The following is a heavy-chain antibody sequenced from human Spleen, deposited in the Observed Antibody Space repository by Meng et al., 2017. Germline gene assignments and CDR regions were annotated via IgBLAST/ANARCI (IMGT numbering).Heavy chain of an antibody. V-gene: IGHV3-23*01. CDR2: ISGSGGST. Sequence: GESLKISCAASGFTFSSYAMSWVRQAPGKGLEWVSAISGSGGSTYYADSVKGRFTISRDNSKNTLYLQMNSLRAEDTAVYYCARVGFERYFDWPYYFDYWGQGTLVTVSS. CDR3: ARVGFERYFDWPYYFDY. J-gene: IGHJ4*02. CDR1: GFTFSSYA. D-gene: IGHD3-9*01.